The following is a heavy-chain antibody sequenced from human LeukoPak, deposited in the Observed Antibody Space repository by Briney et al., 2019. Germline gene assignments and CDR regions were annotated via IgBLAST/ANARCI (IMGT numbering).Heavy chain of an antibody. CDR3: ARVGGPDDSSESDAFDI. CDR2: IIPIFGTA. CDR1: GGTFSSYA. V-gene: IGHV1-69*06. Sequence: ASVKVSCKASGGTFSSYAISWVRQAPGQGLEWMGGIIPIFGTANCAQKFQGRVTITADKSTSTAYMELSSLRSEDTAVYYCARVGGPDDSSESDAFDIWGQGTMVTVSS. J-gene: IGHJ3*02. D-gene: IGHD3-22*01.